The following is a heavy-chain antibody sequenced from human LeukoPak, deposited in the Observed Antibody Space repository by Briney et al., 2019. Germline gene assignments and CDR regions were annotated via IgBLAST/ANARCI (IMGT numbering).Heavy chain of an antibody. CDR1: GGSISSSSYY. CDR2: INYSGST. J-gene: IGHJ4*02. V-gene: IGHV4-39*01. CDR3: ARQIGASRWSFDY. Sequence: PSETLSLTCTVSGGSISSSSYYWGWIRQPPGKGLEWIGSINYSGSTYYNPSLKSRVTISLDTSENQFSLKLASVTAADTAVYYCARQIGASRWSFDYWGQGTLVTVSS. D-gene: IGHD4-23*01.